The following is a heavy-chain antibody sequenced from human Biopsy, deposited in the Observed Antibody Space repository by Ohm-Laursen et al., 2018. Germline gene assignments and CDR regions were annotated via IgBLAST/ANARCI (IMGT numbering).Heavy chain of an antibody. CDR3: ARDRYYGSESYYSHYNMDV. Sequence: SLRLSCAASGFTFSNYGVDWVRQAPGKGLEWVAGISYDGSNEYYGDSVKGRFSISRDNSKNTVYLQMNSLRAADTAVYYCARDRYYGSESYYSHYNMDVWGQGITVSVSS. D-gene: IGHD3-10*01. CDR2: ISYDGSNE. J-gene: IGHJ6*02. CDR1: GFTFSNYG. V-gene: IGHV3-33*01.